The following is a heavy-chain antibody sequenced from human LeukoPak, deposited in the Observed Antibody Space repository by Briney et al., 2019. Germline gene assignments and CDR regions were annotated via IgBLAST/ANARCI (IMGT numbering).Heavy chain of an antibody. D-gene: IGHD4-23*01. V-gene: IGHV1-46*01. CDR3: AREVVGGYGGLYYYYGMDV. CDR2: INPSGGST. CDR1: GYTFTSYY. Sequence: ASVKVSCKASGYTFTSYYMHWVPQAPGQGLEWMGIINPSGGSTSYAQKFQGRVTMTRDTSTSTVYMELSSLRSEDTAVYYCAREVVGGYGGLYYYYGMDVWGQGTTVTVSS. J-gene: IGHJ6*02.